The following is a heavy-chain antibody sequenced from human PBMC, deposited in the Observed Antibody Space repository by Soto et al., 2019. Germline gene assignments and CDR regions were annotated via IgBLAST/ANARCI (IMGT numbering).Heavy chain of an antibody. CDR3: ARSWDGYNGWEYTFDI. D-gene: IGHD5-12*01. V-gene: IGHV4-31*03. Sequence: QVQLQESGPGLVKPSQTLSLTCTVSGGSISSGGYYWSWIRQHPGKGLEWIGYIYYSGSTYYNPSLKSRVTISVDTSKNQFSLKLSSVTAADTAVYYCARSWDGYNGWEYTFDIWGQGTMVTVSS. CDR2: IYYSGST. CDR1: GGSISSGGYY. J-gene: IGHJ3*02.